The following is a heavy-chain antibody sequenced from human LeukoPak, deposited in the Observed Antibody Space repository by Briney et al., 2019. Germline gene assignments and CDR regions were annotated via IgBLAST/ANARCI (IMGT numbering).Heavy chain of an antibody. Sequence: GASVKVSCKASGYTFTSYDINWVRQATGQGLEWMGWMNPNSGNTGYAQKFQGRVTMTRNTSISTAYMELSSLRSEDTAVYHCARGRIAAAGGDYWGQGTLVTVSS. J-gene: IGHJ4*02. CDR2: MNPNSGNT. V-gene: IGHV1-8*01. D-gene: IGHD6-13*01. CDR1: GYTFTSYD. CDR3: ARGRIAAAGGDY.